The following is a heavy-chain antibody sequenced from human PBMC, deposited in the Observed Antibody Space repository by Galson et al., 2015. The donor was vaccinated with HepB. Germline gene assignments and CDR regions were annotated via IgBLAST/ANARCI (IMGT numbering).Heavy chain of an antibody. Sequence: SVKVSCKVSGYTLTELPMHWVRQAPGKGLEWMGGFDPEDGGTIYAQKFQGRVTMTEDTSTDTAYMELSSLRSEDTAVYYCATAGDSSGYYVDYWGQGTLVTVSP. CDR3: ATAGDSSGYYVDY. J-gene: IGHJ4*02. D-gene: IGHD3-22*01. V-gene: IGHV1-24*01. CDR1: GYTLTELP. CDR2: FDPEDGGT.